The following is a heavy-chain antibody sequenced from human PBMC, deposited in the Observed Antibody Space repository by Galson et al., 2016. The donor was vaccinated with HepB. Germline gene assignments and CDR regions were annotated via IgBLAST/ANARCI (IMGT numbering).Heavy chain of an antibody. J-gene: IGHJ4*02. Sequence: SLRLSCAASRFTFSNYWMSWVRQAPGKGLEWVANIKQDGSEKYYVDSVKGRFTISRDNAKNSLYLQMNSLRAEDTAVYYCARGGYYDFDYWGQGTLVTVSS. CDR3: ARGGYYDFDY. CDR2: IKQDGSEK. CDR1: RFTFSNYW. V-gene: IGHV3-7*01. D-gene: IGHD3-3*01.